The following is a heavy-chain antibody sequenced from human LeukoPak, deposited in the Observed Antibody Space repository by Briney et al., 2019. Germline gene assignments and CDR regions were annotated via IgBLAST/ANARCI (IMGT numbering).Heavy chain of an antibody. J-gene: IGHJ5*02. Sequence: GGSLRLSCAASGFRFSEYTMTWVRQAPGKGPEWVSAIGGRGGSTYYADSLRGRFTISRDNSKDMVYLQMNSLKVEDTATYYCGKEGGAWGQGTKVTVSS. CDR1: GFRFSEYT. V-gene: IGHV3-23*01. D-gene: IGHD3-16*01. CDR3: GKEGGA. CDR2: IGGRGGST.